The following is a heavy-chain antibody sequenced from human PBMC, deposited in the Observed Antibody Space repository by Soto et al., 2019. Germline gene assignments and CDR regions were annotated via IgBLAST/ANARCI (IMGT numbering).Heavy chain of an antibody. D-gene: IGHD2-8*01. V-gene: IGHV3-33*03. Sequence: QVQLVESGGGVVQPGRSLRLSCAVSGFTFSDFGMHWVRQAPGKGLEWVALIRYHGGNEEYADSVKGRFSITRDNSKNTLYLQMDSLRAADTDVYYCARRGCVKGVCYDSYDMWGQGTMVTVSS. CDR3: ARRGCVKGVCYDSYDM. J-gene: IGHJ3*02. CDR1: GFTFSDFG. CDR2: IRYHGGNE.